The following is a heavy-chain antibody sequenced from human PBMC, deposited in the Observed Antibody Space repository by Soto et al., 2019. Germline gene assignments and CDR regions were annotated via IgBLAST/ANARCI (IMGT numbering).Heavy chain of an antibody. CDR3: ARDRRIAPTYHYCYGGMDV. V-gene: IGHV1-2*04. Sequence: QVQLVQSGAEVKKPGASVKVSCKASGYIFTDYYIHWVRQAPGQGLEWMGWINPNSGGANYAQKFQGWVTMTRHTSISIAYMALSRLRSADTAMYYCARDRRIAPTYHYCYGGMDVWGQGTTVTVSS. D-gene: IGHD6-6*01. J-gene: IGHJ6*02. CDR1: GYIFTDYY. CDR2: INPNSGGA.